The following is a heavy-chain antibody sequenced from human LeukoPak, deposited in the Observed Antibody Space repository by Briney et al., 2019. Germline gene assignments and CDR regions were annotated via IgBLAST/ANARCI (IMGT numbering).Heavy chain of an antibody. Sequence: GASVKVSCKASGYSFTSYYLHWVRQAPGQGLEWMGIINPSGGSTSYAQKFQGRVTMTRDMSTSTVYMELSSLTSEDTAVYYCARDNWNDVGGAFDIWGQGTMVTVSS. D-gene: IGHD1-20*01. CDR1: GYSFTSYY. CDR3: ARDNWNDVGGAFDI. CDR2: INPSGGST. J-gene: IGHJ3*02. V-gene: IGHV1-46*01.